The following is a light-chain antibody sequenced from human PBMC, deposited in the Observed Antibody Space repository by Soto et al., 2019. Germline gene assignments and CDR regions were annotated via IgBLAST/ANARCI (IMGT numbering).Light chain of an antibody. V-gene: IGKV3-15*01. CDR2: GAS. J-gene: IGKJ4*01. CDR3: QHYNNWPLT. Sequence: IVKTQSPATVSVCQGERATRSCRASQSVSTNLAWYKQKPGQAPRPLIYGASTRATGIPARFSGSGSGTEFTLTISSLQSEDFAVYYCQHYNNWPLTFGGGISADIK. CDR1: QSVSTN.